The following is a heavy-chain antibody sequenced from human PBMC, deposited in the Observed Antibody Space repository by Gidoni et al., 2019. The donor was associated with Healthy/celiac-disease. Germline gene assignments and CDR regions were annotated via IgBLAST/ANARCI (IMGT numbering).Heavy chain of an antibody. J-gene: IGHJ4*02. D-gene: IGHD6-19*01. Sequence: QVQLVQSGAGVKKPGASVTVSCKVSGSTVPELPMHWVRLAPGKGSAWMGGFEPEDGETNYAQKFQGKVTMTEDTSTGRAYMELSSLRSEDTAVYYCATVSPAKEWGVAGVYFDYWGQGTLVTVSS. V-gene: IGHV1-24*01. CDR3: ATVSPAKEWGVAGVYFDY. CDR1: GSTVPELP. CDR2: FEPEDGET.